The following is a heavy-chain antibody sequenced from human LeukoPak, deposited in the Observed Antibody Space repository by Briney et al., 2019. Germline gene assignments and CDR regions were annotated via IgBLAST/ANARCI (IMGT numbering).Heavy chain of an antibody. CDR3: TTFNWNRYYYYYMDV. D-gene: IGHD1-20*01. CDR1: GFTFSNAW. CDR2: IKSKTDGGTT. V-gene: IGHV3-15*01. J-gene: IGHJ6*03. Sequence: PGGSLRLSCAASGFTFSNAWMSWVRQAPGKGLEWVGRIKSKTDGGTTDYAAPVKGRFTISRDDSKNTLYLQMNSLKTEDTAVYYCTTFNWNRYYYYYMDVWGKGTTVTVSS.